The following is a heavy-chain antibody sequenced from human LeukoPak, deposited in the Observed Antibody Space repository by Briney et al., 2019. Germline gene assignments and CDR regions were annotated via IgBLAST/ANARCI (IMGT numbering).Heavy chain of an antibody. J-gene: IGHJ4*02. CDR2: VSYSGTT. Sequence: SETLSLTCTVSGGSFNGYYWSWIRQPPGKGLEWIGFVSYSGTTDYNPSLKSRVTISKDTSKSQLSLKLTSVTAADTAVYYCARHPSADPAYFFDYWGQGALVTVSS. V-gene: IGHV4-59*08. D-gene: IGHD3-9*01. CDR1: GGSFNGYY. CDR3: ARHPSADPAYFFDY.